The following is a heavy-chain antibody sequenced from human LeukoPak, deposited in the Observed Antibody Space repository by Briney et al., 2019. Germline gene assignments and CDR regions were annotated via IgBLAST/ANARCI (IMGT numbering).Heavy chain of an antibody. CDR2: IRSNSDGGTI. J-gene: IGHJ6*02. V-gene: IGHV3-15*07. CDR1: GFSFSNAW. D-gene: IGHD3-10*01. CDR3: ARVQLLWFGELNYGMDV. Sequence: GGSLRLSCATSGFSFSNAWMNWVRQAPGKGLEWVGRIRSNSDGGTIDYAASVKDRFTLSRDDSKNTLYLQLNSLQTADTAVHYCARVQLLWFGELNYGMDVWGQGTTVTVSS.